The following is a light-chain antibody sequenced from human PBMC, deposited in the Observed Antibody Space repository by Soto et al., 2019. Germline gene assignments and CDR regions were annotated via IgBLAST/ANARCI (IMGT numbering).Light chain of an antibody. CDR3: QQRGNWPPMSI. CDR1: QTVFSY. J-gene: IGKJ2*01. V-gene: IGKV3-11*01. CDR2: AAS. Sequence: EIVLTQSPATLSLSPGERATLSCRASQTVFSYFAWYQHKPGQPPRLLIFAASNSTAGVPARFSGSGHGTDFTLTISSLEPEDCAVYYCQQRGNWPPMSIFGQGTKVEI.